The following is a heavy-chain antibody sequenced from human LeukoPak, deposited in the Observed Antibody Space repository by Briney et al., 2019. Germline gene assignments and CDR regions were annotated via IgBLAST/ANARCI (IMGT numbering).Heavy chain of an antibody. CDR2: IYPGDSDT. J-gene: IGHJ5*02. V-gene: IGHV5-51*01. Sequence: GESLKISCKGSGYSFTSYWIGWVRQMPGKGLEWMGIIYPGDSDTRYSPSFQGQVTISADKSISTAYLQWSSLKASDTAMYYCAIRRPGTSGDWVWFDPWGQGTLVIVSS. CDR3: AIRRPGTSGDWVWFDP. CDR1: GYSFTSYW. D-gene: IGHD2-21*01.